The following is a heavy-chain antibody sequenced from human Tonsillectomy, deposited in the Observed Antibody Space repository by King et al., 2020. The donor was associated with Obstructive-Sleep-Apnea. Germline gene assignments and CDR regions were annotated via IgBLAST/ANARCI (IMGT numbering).Heavy chain of an antibody. CDR1: GFTFRSYA. D-gene: IGHD3-3*01. CDR2: ISGNGGST. Sequence: VQLVESGGGLVQPGGSLRLSCAASGFTFRSYAMSWVRQAPGKGLEWVSAISGNGGSTNYADSVKGRFTISRDNSKNTLYLQMNSLRAEDTAVYYCAKNTDDDFGSERNWFDPWGQGTLVTVSS. CDR3: AKNTDDDFGSERNWFDP. V-gene: IGHV3-23*04. J-gene: IGHJ5*02.